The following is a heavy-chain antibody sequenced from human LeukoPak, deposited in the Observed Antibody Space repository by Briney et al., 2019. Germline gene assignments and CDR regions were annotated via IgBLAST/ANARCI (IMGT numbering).Heavy chain of an antibody. Sequence: GGSLRLSCAASGFTFSSYWMSWVRQAPGKGLEWVANIKQDGSGKYYVDSVKGRFTISRDNAKNSLYLQMNSLRAEDTAVYYCARSYYDMTDAFDIWGQGTMVTVSS. CDR3: ARSYYDMTDAFDI. V-gene: IGHV3-7*01. CDR2: IKQDGSGK. D-gene: IGHD3-22*01. J-gene: IGHJ3*02. CDR1: GFTFSSYW.